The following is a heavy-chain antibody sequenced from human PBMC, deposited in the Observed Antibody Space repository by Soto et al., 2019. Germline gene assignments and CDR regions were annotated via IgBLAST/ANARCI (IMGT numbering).Heavy chain of an antibody. D-gene: IGHD1-7*01. CDR2: IYWDDDK. CDR1: GFSLSTSGVG. CDR3: AHYVITGTRPRMYDY. V-gene: IGHV2-5*02. Sequence: QITLKESGPTLVKPTQTLTLTCTFSGFSLSTSGVGVGWIRQPPGKALEWLALIYWDDDKRYSPSLKSRITITKDTSKNQVVLTVTNVDPVDTATYYCAHYVITGTRPRMYDYWGQGTLVTVSS. J-gene: IGHJ4*02.